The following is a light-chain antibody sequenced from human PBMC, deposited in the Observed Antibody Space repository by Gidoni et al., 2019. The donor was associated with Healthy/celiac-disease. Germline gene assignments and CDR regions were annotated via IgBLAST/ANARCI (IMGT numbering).Light chain of an antibody. CDR3: QQLNSYPLT. Sequence: DIQLTQSPSFLSASVGDRVTITCRASQGISSYLAWYQQNPGTAPKLLIYAASTLQSGVPSRFSGSGSGTEFTLTISSLQPEDFATYYCQQLNSYPLTFGGGTKVEIK. CDR2: AAS. CDR1: QGISSY. V-gene: IGKV1-9*01. J-gene: IGKJ4*01.